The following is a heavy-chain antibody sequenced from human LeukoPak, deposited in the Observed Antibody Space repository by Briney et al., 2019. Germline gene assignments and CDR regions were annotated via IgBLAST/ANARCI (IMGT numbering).Heavy chain of an antibody. V-gene: IGHV3-21*01. CDR3: ARDDDCGSTTSCPDH. Sequence: GGSLRLSCAGSGFTFSSYHMNWVRQAPGKGLEWVSSISTSSSYIYYADSVKGRFTISRDNAKNSLYLQMNSLRAEDTAVYYCARDDDCGSTTSCPDHWGQGTLVTVSS. D-gene: IGHD2-2*01. CDR1: GFTFSSYH. CDR2: ISTSSSYI. J-gene: IGHJ4*02.